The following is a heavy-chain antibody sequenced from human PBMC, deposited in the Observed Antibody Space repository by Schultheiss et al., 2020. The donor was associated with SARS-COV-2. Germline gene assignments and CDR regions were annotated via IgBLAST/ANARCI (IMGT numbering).Heavy chain of an antibody. J-gene: IGHJ5*02. D-gene: IGHD3-3*01. Sequence: ASVKVSCKASGYTFTSYGISWVRQAPGQGLEWMGWISAYNGNTNYAQKLQGRVTMTTDTSTSTAYMELRSLRSDDTAVYYCARADPFYDFWSGYYKSWFDPWGQGTLVTVSS. V-gene: IGHV1-18*01. CDR1: GYTFTSYG. CDR2: ISAYNGNT. CDR3: ARADPFYDFWSGYYKSWFDP.